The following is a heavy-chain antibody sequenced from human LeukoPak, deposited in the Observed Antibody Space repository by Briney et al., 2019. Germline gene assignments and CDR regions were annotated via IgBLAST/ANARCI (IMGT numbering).Heavy chain of an antibody. V-gene: IGHV1-8*01. D-gene: IGHD3-3*01. CDR3: ARAIYGAFWSGYYLGYYYYYMDV. J-gene: IGHJ6*03. CDR1: GYTFTSYD. CDR2: VNPNSGNT. Sequence: ASVKVSCKASGYTFTSYDINWVRQATGQGLEWMGWVNPNSGNTGYAQKFQGRVTMTRNTSISTAYMELSSLRSEDTAVYYCARAIYGAFWSGYYLGYYYYYMDVWGKGTTVTVSS.